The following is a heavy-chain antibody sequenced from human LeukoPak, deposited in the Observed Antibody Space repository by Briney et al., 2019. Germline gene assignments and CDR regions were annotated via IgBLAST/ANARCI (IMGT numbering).Heavy chain of an antibody. CDR3: ARDRNVATLFDY. J-gene: IGHJ4*02. Sequence: ASVKVSCKASGYTFTGYYMHWVRQAPGQGLEWMGWINPNSGGTNYAQKFQGRVTMTRDTSISTAYMELSRLRSDDTAVYYCARDRNVATLFDYWGQGTLVTVSS. CDR2: INPNSGGT. CDR1: GYTFTGYY. V-gene: IGHV1-2*02.